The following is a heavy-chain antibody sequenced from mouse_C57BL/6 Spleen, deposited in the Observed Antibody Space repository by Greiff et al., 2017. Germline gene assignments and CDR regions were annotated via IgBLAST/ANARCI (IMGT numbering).Heavy chain of an antibody. D-gene: IGHD1-1*01. Sequence: QVHVKQPGAELVKPGASVKMSCKASGYTFTSYWITWVKQRPGQGLEWIGDIYPGSGSTNYNEKFKSKATLTVDTSSSTAYMQLSSLTSEDSAVYYCASERITTVEDYWGQGTTLTVSS. CDR1: GYTFTSYW. CDR3: ASERITTVEDY. CDR2: IYPGSGST. J-gene: IGHJ2*01. V-gene: IGHV1-55*01.